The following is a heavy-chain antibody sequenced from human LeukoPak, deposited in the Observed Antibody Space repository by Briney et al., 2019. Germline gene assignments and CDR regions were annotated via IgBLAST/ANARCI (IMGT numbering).Heavy chain of an antibody. D-gene: IGHD2-15*01. J-gene: IGHJ4*02. Sequence: GGSLRLSCAASGFTFSSYGMHWVRQAPGKGLEWVAVISYDGSNKYYADSVKGRFTISRDNSKNTLYLQMNSLRAEDTAVYYCAKDLAATQLSYFDYWGQGTLVTVSS. CDR2: ISYDGSNK. CDR3: AKDLAATQLSYFDY. CDR1: GFTFSSYG. V-gene: IGHV3-30*18.